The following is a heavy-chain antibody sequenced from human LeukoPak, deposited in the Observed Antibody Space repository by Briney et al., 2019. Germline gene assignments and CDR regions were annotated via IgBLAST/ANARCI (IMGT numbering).Heavy chain of an antibody. D-gene: IGHD4-17*01. CDR3: ARQPASVTFDY. V-gene: IGHV4-39*01. CDR1: GGSISSTNYY. J-gene: IGHJ4*02. Sequence: SETLSLTCTVSGGSISSTNYYWGWIRQPPAKGLEWIGSIYYSGSTYYNPSLKSRVTISVDTSQNQFSLRLSSVTAADTTVYYCARQPASVTFDYWGQGTLVTVSS. CDR2: IYYSGST.